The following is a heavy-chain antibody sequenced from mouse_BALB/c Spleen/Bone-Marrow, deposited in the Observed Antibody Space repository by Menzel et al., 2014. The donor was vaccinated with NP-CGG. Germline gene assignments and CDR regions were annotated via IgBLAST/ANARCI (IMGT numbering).Heavy chain of an antibody. CDR3: ARRGDYGAWVAY. CDR1: GFSLTGYG. Sequence: QVQLQQSGPGLVAPSQSLSITCTVSGFSLTGYGVNWVRQPPGKGLEWLGMIWGDGSTDYNSALKSRLSISKDNSKSQVCLKMHSLQTEDTARYYCARRGDYGAWVAYCGQGTLVTVSA. D-gene: IGHD1-1*01. J-gene: IGHJ3*01. V-gene: IGHV2-6-7*01. CDR2: IWGDGST.